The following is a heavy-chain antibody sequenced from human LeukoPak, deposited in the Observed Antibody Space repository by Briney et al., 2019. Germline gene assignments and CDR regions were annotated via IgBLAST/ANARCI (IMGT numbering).Heavy chain of an antibody. J-gene: IGHJ4*02. Sequence: SETLSLTCTVTGGSINRRGDYWGWIRQPPGKGLEWIGSIYYSGSTYYNPSFKSRVTISVDTSRNQFSLQSSYVTAADTAVYYCARNESVLGTTGLNDFFDDWGQGSLVTVSS. V-gene: IGHV4-39*01. CDR3: ARNESVLGTTGLNDFFDD. D-gene: IGHD1-26*01. CDR1: GGSINRRGDY. CDR2: IYYSGST.